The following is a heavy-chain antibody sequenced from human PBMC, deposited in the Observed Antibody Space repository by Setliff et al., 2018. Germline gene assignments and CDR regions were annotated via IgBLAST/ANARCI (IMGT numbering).Heavy chain of an antibody. CDR3: SRDLQGSGDYVVDY. CDR2: IKKDGSIK. CDR1: GFTFRSYW. D-gene: IGHD4-17*01. J-gene: IGHJ4*02. V-gene: IGHV3-7*01. Sequence: GGSLRLSCAASGFTFRSYWMGWVRQAPGKGLEWVANIKKDGSIKYYLDSVRGRFTISRDNAENSLTLQVNSLRVEDTAVYYCSRDLQGSGDYVVDYWGQGTLVTVSS.